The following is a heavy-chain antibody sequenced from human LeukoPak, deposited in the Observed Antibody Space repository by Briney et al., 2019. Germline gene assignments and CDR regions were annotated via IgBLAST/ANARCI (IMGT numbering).Heavy chain of an antibody. CDR1: GFTFSSYA. CDR3: ARAPGAFDI. J-gene: IGHJ3*02. V-gene: IGHV3-30-3*01. Sequence: PGGPLRLSCAASGFTFSSYAMHWVRQAPGKGLEWVAVISYDGSNKYYADSVKGRFTISRDNSKNTLYLQMNSLRAEDTAVYYCARAPGAFDIWGQGTMVTVSS. CDR2: ISYDGSNK.